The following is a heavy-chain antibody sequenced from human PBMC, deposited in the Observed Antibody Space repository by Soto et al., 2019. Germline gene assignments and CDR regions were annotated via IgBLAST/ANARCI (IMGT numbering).Heavy chain of an antibody. CDR1: GCTITDYG. D-gene: IGHD5-12*01. J-gene: IGHJ5*02. V-gene: IGHV3-33*01. CDR3: AREANIVATILARQKPFDP. CDR2: IWYDGNNK. Sequence: GGSLRLSWAASGCTITDYGMHWVSQAPGKGLDWVAVIWYDGNNKYYADSVKGRFTISRDNSKNTLYLQMSSLRAEDTAVYYCAREANIVATILARQKPFDPWGQGTLVISPQ.